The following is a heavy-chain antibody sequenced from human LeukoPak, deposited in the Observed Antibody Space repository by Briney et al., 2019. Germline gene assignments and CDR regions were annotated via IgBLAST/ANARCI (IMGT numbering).Heavy chain of an antibody. Sequence: GASVKLSCKASGGTFSSYAISWVRQAPGQGLEWVGGIIHIFGKANYAQKFQGRVTITTDESTSTPYMQLSSLRSEDTAVYYCARGLGYYDILTWGNAFDIWGQGTVVTVSS. CDR2: IIHIFGKA. CDR3: ARGLGYYDILTWGNAFDI. D-gene: IGHD3-9*01. CDR1: GGTFSSYA. J-gene: IGHJ3*02. V-gene: IGHV1-69*05.